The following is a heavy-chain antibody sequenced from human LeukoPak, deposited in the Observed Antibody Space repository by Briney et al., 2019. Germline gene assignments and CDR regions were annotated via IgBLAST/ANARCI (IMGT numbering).Heavy chain of an antibody. CDR2: INPSGGST. V-gene: IGHV1-46*01. D-gene: IGHD2-2*01. CDR1: GYTFTSYY. CDR3: ARARSGYCSSTSCYRNWFDP. J-gene: IGHJ5*02. Sequence: ASVKVSCKASGYTFTSYYMHWVRQAPGQGLEWMGIINPSGGSTSYAQKFQGRVTMTRDTSTSTVYMGLSSLRSEDTAVYYCARARSGYCSSTSCYRNWFDPWGQGTLVTVSS.